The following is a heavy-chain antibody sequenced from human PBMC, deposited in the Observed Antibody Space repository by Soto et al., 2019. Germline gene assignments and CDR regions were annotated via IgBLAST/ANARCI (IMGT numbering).Heavy chain of an antibody. J-gene: IGHJ4*02. Sequence: ASVKVSCKASGGTFSSYAISWVRQAPGQGLEWMGGIIPIFGTANYAQKFQGRVTITADESTSTAYMELSSLRSEDTAVYYCAREYYYDSSGYYHDFWGQGTLVTVSS. CDR3: AREYYYDSSGYYHDF. CDR1: GGTFSSYA. D-gene: IGHD3-22*01. V-gene: IGHV1-69*13. CDR2: IIPIFGTA.